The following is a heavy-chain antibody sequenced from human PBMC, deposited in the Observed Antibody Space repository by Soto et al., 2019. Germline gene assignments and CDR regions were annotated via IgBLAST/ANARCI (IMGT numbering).Heavy chain of an antibody. J-gene: IGHJ6*02. CDR1: GFTFSSYS. Sequence: SGGSLRLSCAASGFTFSSYSMNWVRQAPGKGLEWVSSISSSSSYIYYADSVKGRFTISRDNAKNSLYLQMNSLRAEDTAVYYCARGHSDILPGYYRPSYYYYGMDVWGQGTTVTVSS. V-gene: IGHV3-21*01. CDR2: ISSSSSYI. CDR3: ARGHSDILPGYYRPSYYYYGMDV. D-gene: IGHD3-9*01.